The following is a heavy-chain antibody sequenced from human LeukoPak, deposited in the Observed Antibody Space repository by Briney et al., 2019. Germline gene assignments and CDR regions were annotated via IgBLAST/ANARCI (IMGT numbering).Heavy chain of an antibody. D-gene: IGHD3-10*01. Sequence: GGSLKISCKGSEFSLTSYWIAWVRQMPGRGLEYMAIIYPADGDTRYSPSFQGQVTISADTSISTAYLQWSSLKASDTAIYFCARLRSGYGSGSFDYWGQGTLITVSS. CDR2: IYPADGDT. CDR1: EFSLTSYW. J-gene: IGHJ4*02. CDR3: ARLRSGYGSGSFDY. V-gene: IGHV5-51*01.